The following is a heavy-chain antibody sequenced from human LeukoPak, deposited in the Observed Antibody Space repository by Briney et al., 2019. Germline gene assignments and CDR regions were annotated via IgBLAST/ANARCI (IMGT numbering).Heavy chain of an antibody. Sequence: ASVKVSCKASGYTFTSYDINWVRQATEQGLEWMGWMNPNSGNTGYAQKFQGRVTMTRNTSISTAYMELSSLRSEDTAVYYCARVALYYYYYYMDVWGKGTTVTISS. CDR1: GYTFTSYD. CDR3: ARVALYYYYYYMDV. CDR2: MNPNSGNT. J-gene: IGHJ6*03. V-gene: IGHV1-8*01.